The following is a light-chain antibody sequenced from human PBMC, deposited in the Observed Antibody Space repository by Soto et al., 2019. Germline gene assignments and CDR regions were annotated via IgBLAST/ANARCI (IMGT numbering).Light chain of an antibody. V-gene: IGKV3-20*01. J-gene: IGKJ5*01. CDR2: GAS. CDR3: RQYGGSPIT. CDR1: QNVRTNY. Sequence: EIVLTQSPGTLSLSPGERVTLSCRASQNVRTNYLAWYQQKPGQAPRLLIYGASSRATGIPDRFSGSGSGTDFTLTISRLEPEDFALYYCRQYGGSPITFGQGTRLEIK.